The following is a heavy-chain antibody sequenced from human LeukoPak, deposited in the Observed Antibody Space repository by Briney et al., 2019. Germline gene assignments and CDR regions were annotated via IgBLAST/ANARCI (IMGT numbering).Heavy chain of an antibody. CDR1: GFTFGDYA. D-gene: IGHD2/OR15-2a*01. CDR2: IRSKAYGGTT. Sequence: PGGSLRLSCTASGFTFGDYAMSWFRQAPGKGLEWVGFIRSKAYGGTTEYAASVKGRFTISRDDSKSIASLQMNSLKTEDTAVYYCTRDQVLLYYFDYWGQGTLVTVSS. CDR3: TRDQVLLYYFDY. V-gene: IGHV3-49*03. J-gene: IGHJ4*02.